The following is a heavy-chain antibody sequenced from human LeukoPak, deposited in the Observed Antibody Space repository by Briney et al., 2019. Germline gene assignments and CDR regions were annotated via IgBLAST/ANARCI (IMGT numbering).Heavy chain of an antibody. J-gene: IGHJ4*02. Sequence: AGGSLRLSCAASGFTFSSYEMNWVRQAPGKGLEWVSAISGSGGSADYADSVRGRFTISRDNSKNTLYLQMTSLRAEDTAVYYCAKAGQWLAGSRLDWGQGTLVTVSS. CDR3: AKAGQWLAGSRLD. V-gene: IGHV3-23*01. CDR2: ISGSGGSA. CDR1: GFTFSSYE. D-gene: IGHD6-19*01.